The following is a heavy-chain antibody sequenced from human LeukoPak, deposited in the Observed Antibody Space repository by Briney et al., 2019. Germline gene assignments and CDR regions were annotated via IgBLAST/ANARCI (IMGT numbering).Heavy chain of an antibody. D-gene: IGHD3-10*01. V-gene: IGHV3-74*01. CDR2: INNDGSST. CDR1: GFTFSSYW. CDR3: ARVARGDYYYYYMHV. J-gene: IGHJ6*03. Sequence: GGSLRLSCGASGFTFSSYWMHWVRQAPGKGLVWVSRINNDGSSTSYADSVQGRFTISRDNAKNTLYLQMNSLRAEDTALYYCARVARGDYYYYYMHVWGKGTTVTVSS.